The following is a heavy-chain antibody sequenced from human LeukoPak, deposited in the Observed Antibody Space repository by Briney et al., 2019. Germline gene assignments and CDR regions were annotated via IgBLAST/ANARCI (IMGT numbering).Heavy chain of an antibody. V-gene: IGHV3-48*01. CDR2: ISSGSSTI. CDR1: GFTFSSYS. J-gene: IGHJ4*02. Sequence: GGSLRLSCAASGFTFSSYSMNWVRQAPGKGLEWVSYISSGSSTIYYADPVKGRFTISRDNAENSLYLQMNSLRVEDTAVFYCARGAVAGIYHFDFWGQGTLVTVSS. D-gene: IGHD6-19*01. CDR3: ARGAVAGIYHFDF.